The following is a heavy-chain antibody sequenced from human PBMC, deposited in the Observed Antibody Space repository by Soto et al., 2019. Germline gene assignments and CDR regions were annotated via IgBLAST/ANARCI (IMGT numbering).Heavy chain of an antibody. D-gene: IGHD1-26*01. V-gene: IGHV3-48*02. CDR2: ITSNSKTI. CDR1: GFTFRSNN. CDR3: ARDSGEWELLYDAFDI. Sequence: GGSMGLACAASGFTFRSNNMNWVRQAPGKGLEWVSYITSNSKTIYYADSVKGRFSISRDNAKNALYLQMNSLRDEDTAVYYCARDSGEWELLYDAFDIWGQGTLVTVSS. J-gene: IGHJ3*02.